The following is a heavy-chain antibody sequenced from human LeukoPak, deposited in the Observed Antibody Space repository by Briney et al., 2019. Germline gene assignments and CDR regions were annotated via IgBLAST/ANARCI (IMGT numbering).Heavy chain of an antibody. CDR3: ARGSITVVPAFDI. CDR1: GGSISTYY. Sequence: KPSETLSLTCPLAGGSISTYYWSWIRQPPGKGLEWIGYIYYSGSSGYNPSLKSRGTISVDTSKNQFSLKLSSVTAADTAVYYCARGSITVVPAFDIWGQGTMVTVSS. J-gene: IGHJ3*02. D-gene: IGHD3-3*01. V-gene: IGHV4-59*12. CDR2: IYYSGSS.